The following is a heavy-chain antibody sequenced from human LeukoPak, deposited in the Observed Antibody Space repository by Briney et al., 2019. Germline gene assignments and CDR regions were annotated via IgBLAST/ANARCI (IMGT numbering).Heavy chain of an antibody. CDR2: ISSSSSYI. Sequence: PGGSLRLSCAASGFTFSSYSMNWVRQAPGKGLEWASSISSSSSYIYYADSVKGRFTISRDNAKNSVYLQMNSLGAEDTALYYCARDGDIVVVPEDLDYWGQGALVTVSS. D-gene: IGHD2-2*01. CDR1: GFTFSSYS. V-gene: IGHV3-21*01. J-gene: IGHJ4*02. CDR3: ARDGDIVVVPEDLDY.